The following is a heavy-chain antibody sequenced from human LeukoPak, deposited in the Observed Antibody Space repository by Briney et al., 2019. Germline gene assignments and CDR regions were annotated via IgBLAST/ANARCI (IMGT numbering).Heavy chain of an antibody. CDR2: ISSSGSTI. V-gene: IGHV3-48*03. Sequence: GGSLRLSCPASGFTFSSYEMNWVRQAPGKGLEWVSYISSSGSTIYYADSVKGRFTISRDNAKNSLYLQMNSLRAEDTAVYYCARGGYTVTTYRVYWGQGTLVTVSS. D-gene: IGHD4-17*01. CDR1: GFTFSSYE. J-gene: IGHJ4*02. CDR3: ARGGYTVTTYRVY.